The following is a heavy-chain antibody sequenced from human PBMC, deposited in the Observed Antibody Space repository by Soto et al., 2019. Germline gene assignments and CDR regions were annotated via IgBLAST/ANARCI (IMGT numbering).Heavy chain of an antibody. CDR3: ARPPLRYFDWSNSPGGDY. CDR2: ISSSGSYI. CDR1: GFTFSTYS. V-gene: IGHV3-21*01. Sequence: GGSLRLSCAASGFTFSTYSMNWVRQAPGKGLEWVSSISSSGSYIYYADSVKGRFTISRDNAKNSLYLQMNSLRAEDTAVYYCARPPLRYFDWSNSPGGDYWGQGTLVTVSS. D-gene: IGHD3-9*01. J-gene: IGHJ4*02.